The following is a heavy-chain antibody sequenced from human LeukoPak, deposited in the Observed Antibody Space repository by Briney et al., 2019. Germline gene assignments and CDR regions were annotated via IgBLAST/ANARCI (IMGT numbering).Heavy chain of an antibody. CDR3: ARGFYYYDSSGYTYYFGY. V-gene: IGHV4-59*01. D-gene: IGHD3-22*01. CDR1: GGSISSYY. J-gene: IGHJ4*02. CDR2: IYYSGST. Sequence: KPSETLSLTCTVSGGSISSYYWSWIRQPPGKGLEWIGYIYYSGSTNYNPSLKSRVTISVDTSKNQFSLKLSSVTAAGTAVYYCARGFYYYDSSGYTYYFGYWGQGTLVTVSS.